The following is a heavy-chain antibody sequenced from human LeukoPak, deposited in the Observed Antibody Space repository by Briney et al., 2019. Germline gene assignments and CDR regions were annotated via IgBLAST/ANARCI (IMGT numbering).Heavy chain of an antibody. Sequence: GGSLRLSCAASRFTFSSYGMSWVRQAPGKGLEWVSAISGSGGSTYYADSVKGRFTISRDNSKNTLYLQMNSLRAEDTAVYYCAKEWGMVEYYFDYWGQGTLVTVSS. CDR2: ISGSGGST. CDR1: RFTFSSYG. D-gene: IGHD2-8*01. V-gene: IGHV3-23*01. J-gene: IGHJ4*02. CDR3: AKEWGMVEYYFDY.